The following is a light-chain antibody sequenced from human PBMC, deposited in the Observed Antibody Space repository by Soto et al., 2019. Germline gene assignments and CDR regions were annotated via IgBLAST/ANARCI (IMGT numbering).Light chain of an antibody. CDR3: AAWDDSLNWV. CDR1: SSNIGRNT. V-gene: IGLV1-44*01. J-gene: IGLJ3*02. Sequence: QSVLTQSPSASGTPGQRVTISCSGSSSNIGRNTVNWYQQLPGTAPKLLMYSNNQRPSGVPDRFSGSKSGTSASLAISGLQSEDEADYYCAAWDDSLNWVFGGGTKVTVL. CDR2: SNN.